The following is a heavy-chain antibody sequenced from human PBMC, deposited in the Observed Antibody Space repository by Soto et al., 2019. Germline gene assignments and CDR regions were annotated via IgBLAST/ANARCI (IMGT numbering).Heavy chain of an antibody. Sequence: PSETLSLTCTVSGGSISSYYWSWIRQPPEKGLEWIGYIYYSGSTNYNPSLKSRVTISIDTSKNQFSLKLSSVTAADTAVDYCARHYSSSWYYFDYWGQGTLVTVSS. CDR1: GGSISSYY. CDR2: IYYSGST. CDR3: ARHYSSSWYYFDY. J-gene: IGHJ4*02. V-gene: IGHV4-59*01. D-gene: IGHD6-13*01.